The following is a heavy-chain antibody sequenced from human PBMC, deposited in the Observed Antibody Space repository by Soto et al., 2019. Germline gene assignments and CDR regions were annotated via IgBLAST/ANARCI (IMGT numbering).Heavy chain of an antibody. CDR2: ISSSSSTI. CDR1: GFTFSSYS. J-gene: IGHJ4*02. CDR3: AKAHSGWYSDFDY. D-gene: IGHD6-19*01. V-gene: IGHV3-48*01. Sequence: PGGSLRLSCAASGFTFSSYSMNWARQAPGKGLEWVSYISSSSSTIYYADSVKGRFTISRDNFKNSLYLQMNSLRAEDTAVYYCAKAHSGWYSDFDYWGQGTLVTVSS.